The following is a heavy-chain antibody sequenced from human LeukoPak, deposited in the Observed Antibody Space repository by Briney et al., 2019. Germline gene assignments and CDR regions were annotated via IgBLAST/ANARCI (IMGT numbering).Heavy chain of an antibody. CDR1: GFTLSSYW. J-gene: IGHJ4*02. Sequence: GGSLRLSCAAPGFTLSSYWMTWVRQAPGKGLEWVANIKRDGSDKYYVDSVKGRFTISRDNAKNSLYLQMNSLRAEDTAVYYCARDGGRKEDYWGQGTLVTVSS. CDR3: ARDGGRKEDY. CDR2: IKRDGSDK. V-gene: IGHV3-7*01.